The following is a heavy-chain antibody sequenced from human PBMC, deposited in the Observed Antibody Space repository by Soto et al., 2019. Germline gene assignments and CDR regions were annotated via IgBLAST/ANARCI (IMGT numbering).Heavy chain of an antibody. D-gene: IGHD2-2*02. CDR2: ISGSGGST. CDR3: AKYQSHPPATPGFDY. Sequence: GGSLRLSCAASGFTFSSYAMSWVRQAPGKGLEWVSAISGSGGSTYYADSVKGRFTISRDNSKNTLYLQMNSLRAEDTAVYYCAKYQSHPPATPGFDYWGQGTLVTVSS. J-gene: IGHJ4*02. CDR1: GFTFSSYA. V-gene: IGHV3-23*01.